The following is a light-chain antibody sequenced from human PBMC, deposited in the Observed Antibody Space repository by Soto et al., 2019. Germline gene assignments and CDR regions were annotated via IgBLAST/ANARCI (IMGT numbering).Light chain of an antibody. CDR2: AAS. V-gene: IGKV1-17*01. Sequence: DIQMTQSPSSLSASVVDRVTITFRASQGIRNDLSWYQQKPGKAPKRLIYAASSLQGGVPSRFSGSGSGTEFTLTITSLQPEDFATYYCLLHKSYVWTFGQGTKVDIK. J-gene: IGKJ1*01. CDR1: QGIRND. CDR3: LLHKSYVWT.